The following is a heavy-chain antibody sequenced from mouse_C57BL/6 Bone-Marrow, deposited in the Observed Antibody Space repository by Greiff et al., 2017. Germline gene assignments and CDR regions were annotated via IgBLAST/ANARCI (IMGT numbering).Heavy chain of an antibody. V-gene: IGHV1-50*01. Sequence: QVQLQQPGAELVQPGASVKLSCKASGYTFTSYWMQWVKQRPGQGLEWIGEIAPSDSYTNYNQKFKGKATLTVDTSSSTAYMQLSSLTSEDSAVYYCAVYYYGSSYGDYWGQGTTLTVSS. CDR1: GYTFTSYW. J-gene: IGHJ2*01. CDR3: AVYYYGSSYGDY. CDR2: IAPSDSYT. D-gene: IGHD1-1*01.